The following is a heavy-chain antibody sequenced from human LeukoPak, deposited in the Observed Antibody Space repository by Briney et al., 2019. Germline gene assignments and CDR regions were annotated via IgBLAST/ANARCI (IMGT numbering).Heavy chain of an antibody. CDR3: AKDRMYYDFWSGYPVDAFDI. Sequence: GGSLRLSCAASGFTFSSYGMHWVRQAPGKGLEWVAFIRYDGSNKYYADSVKGRFTISRDNSKNTLYLQMNSLRAEDTAVYYCAKDRMYYDFWSGYPVDAFDIWGQGTMVTVSS. CDR2: IRYDGSNK. V-gene: IGHV3-30*02. J-gene: IGHJ3*02. D-gene: IGHD3-3*01. CDR1: GFTFSSYG.